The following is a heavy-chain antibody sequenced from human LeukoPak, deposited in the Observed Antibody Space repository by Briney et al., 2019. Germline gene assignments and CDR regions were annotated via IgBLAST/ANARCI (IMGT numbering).Heavy chain of an antibody. D-gene: IGHD3-22*01. CDR1: GGTFSSYA. Sequence: ASVKVSCKASGGTFSSYAISWVRQAPGQGLEWMGRIIPIHGIANYAQKFQGRVTITADKSTSTAYMELSSLRSEDTAVYYCARGLVAYYYDSSGYLYWGQGTLVTVSS. V-gene: IGHV1-69*04. J-gene: IGHJ4*02. CDR3: ARGLVAYYYDSSGYLY. CDR2: IIPIHGIA.